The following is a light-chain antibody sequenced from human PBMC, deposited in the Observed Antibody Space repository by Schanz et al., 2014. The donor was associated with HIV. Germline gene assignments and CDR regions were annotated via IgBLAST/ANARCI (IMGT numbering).Light chain of an antibody. CDR3: SSHAGSDKFGI. J-gene: IGLJ2*01. Sequence: QSVLTQPPSASGSPGQSVTISCTGTSSDVGGYNHVSWYQQHPGKAPKLLIYDVTYRPSGISNRFSGSKSGYTASLTISGLQAEDEADYYCSSHAGSDKFGIFGGGTKLTVL. V-gene: IGLV2-8*01. CDR1: SSDVGGYNH. CDR2: DVT.